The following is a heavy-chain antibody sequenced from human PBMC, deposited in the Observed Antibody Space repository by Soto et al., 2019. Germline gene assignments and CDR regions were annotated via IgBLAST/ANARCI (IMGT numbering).Heavy chain of an antibody. CDR2: IDVGNGNT. Sequence: ASVKVSCKASGYTFTDYAIQWVRHAPGQGLEWIGWIDVGNGNTGYSRKFQGRVTNARDMSASTAYIEVTSLTSEDTAIYYCAREGAHYTPLDHWGQGTLVTVYS. J-gene: IGHJ4*02. D-gene: IGHD1-1*01. V-gene: IGHV1-3*01. CDR3: AREGAHYTPLDH. CDR1: GYTFTDYA.